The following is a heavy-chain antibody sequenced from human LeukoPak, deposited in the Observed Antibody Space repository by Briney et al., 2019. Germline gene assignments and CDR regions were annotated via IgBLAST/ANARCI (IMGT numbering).Heavy chain of an antibody. CDR3: ARDGGYDFWSGYYQDY. CDR2: ISYDANIGSNK. CDR1: GFTFSRYA. D-gene: IGHD3-3*01. Sequence: PGGSLRLSCATSGFTFSRYAMHWVRQAPGKGLEWVALISYDANIGSNKYYADSVKGRFTISRDNSKNTLYLQINSLRAEDTAVYYCARDGGYDFWSGYYQDYWGQGTLVTVSS. J-gene: IGHJ4*02. V-gene: IGHV3-30-3*01.